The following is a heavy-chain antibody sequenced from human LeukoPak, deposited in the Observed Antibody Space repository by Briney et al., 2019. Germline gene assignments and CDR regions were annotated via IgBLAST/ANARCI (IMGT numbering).Heavy chain of an antibody. V-gene: IGHV3-53*01. CDR1: GFTVISNY. Sequence: GGSLRLSCAASGFTVISNYMSWVRQAPGKGLEWVSVIYSGGSTYYADSVKGRFTISRDNSKNTLYLQMNSLRAEDTAVYYCASSTYSSGWYYWGQGTQVTVSS. D-gene: IGHD6-19*01. CDR2: IYSGGST. CDR3: ASSTYSSGWYY. J-gene: IGHJ4*02.